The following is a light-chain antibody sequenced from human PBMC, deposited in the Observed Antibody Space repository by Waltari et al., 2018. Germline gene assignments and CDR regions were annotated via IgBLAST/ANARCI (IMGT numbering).Light chain of an antibody. Sequence: EIVLTQSPGTLSLSPGESATLSCRASQSVSSSYLAWYHQKPGQAPRLLIFAASSRATGIPDRFSGSGSGTDFTLTISRLEPGDFAVYYCQQYGDSPWTFGQGTRVEIK. CDR1: QSVSSSY. CDR2: AAS. CDR3: QQYGDSPWT. V-gene: IGKV3-20*01. J-gene: IGKJ1*01.